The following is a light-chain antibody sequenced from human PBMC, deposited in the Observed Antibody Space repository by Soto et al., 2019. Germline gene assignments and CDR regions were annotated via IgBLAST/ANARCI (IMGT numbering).Light chain of an antibody. V-gene: IGLV2-8*01. J-gene: IGLJ1*01. CDR2: EVS. Sequence: QSALTQPPSASGSPGQSVTISCTGTSSDVGTYNFVSWYQQHPGKAPKLMVYEVSMRPSGVPDRFSGSKSGNTASLTVSGLQAEDEADYFCSSYADTNNYVFGTGTKATVL. CDR3: SSYADTNNYV. CDR1: SSDVGTYNF.